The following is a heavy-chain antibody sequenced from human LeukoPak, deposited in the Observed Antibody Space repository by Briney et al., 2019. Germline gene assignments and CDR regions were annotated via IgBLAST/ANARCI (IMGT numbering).Heavy chain of an antibody. CDR3: ARDLGDCSSTSCPVGY. Sequence: GGSQRLSCAAAGFTFSNYWMHWVRQAPGKGLVWVSRIKSDGRTNYADSVKGRFTISRDNAKNSLYLQMNSLRAEDTALYYCARDLGDCSSTSCPVGYWGQGTMVTVSS. J-gene: IGHJ4*02. CDR1: GFTFSNYW. D-gene: IGHD2-2*01. CDR2: IKSDGRT. V-gene: IGHV3-74*01.